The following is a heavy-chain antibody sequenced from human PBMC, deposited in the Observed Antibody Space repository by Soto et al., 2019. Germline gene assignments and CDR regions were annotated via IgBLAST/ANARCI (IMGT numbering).Heavy chain of an antibody. Sequence: XTLSLPCAVSGGSLSSSKWWSRVRQPPGKGLEWIGEIYQSGSTNYNPSLKSRVTISVDKSKNQFSLRVSSVTSADKAVYYLARWGGGTLGLDYWGQGTLGTVS. J-gene: IGHJ4*02. CDR3: ARWGGGTLGLDY. V-gene: IGHV4-4*02. CDR2: IYQSGST. D-gene: IGHD3-16*01. CDR1: GGSLSSSKW.